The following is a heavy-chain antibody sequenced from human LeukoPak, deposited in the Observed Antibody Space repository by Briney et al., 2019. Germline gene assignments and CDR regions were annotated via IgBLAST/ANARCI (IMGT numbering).Heavy chain of an antibody. V-gene: IGHV3-48*03. CDR2: ISSSGSTI. CDR3: ARLFGGVTTYDY. D-gene: IGHD2-8*02. J-gene: IGHJ4*02. CDR1: GFTFSSYE. Sequence: GGSLRLSCAASGFTFSSYEMNWVRQAPGKGLEWVSYISSSGSTIYYADSVKGRFSISRDNARNALYLQMNSLRAEDTAVYYCARLFGGVTTYDYWGQGALVTVSS.